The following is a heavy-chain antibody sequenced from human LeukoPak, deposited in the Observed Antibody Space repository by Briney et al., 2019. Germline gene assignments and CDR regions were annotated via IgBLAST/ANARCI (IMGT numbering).Heavy chain of an antibody. Sequence: GGSLRLSCAASGFTFSSYWMHWVRQAPGKGLVWVSRINSDGSSTSYADSVKGRFTISRDNAKNTLYLQMNSLRAEDTAVYYCRSSGWSRPGGYFDYWGQGTLVTVSS. CDR2: INSDGSST. J-gene: IGHJ4*02. CDR1: GFTFSSYW. V-gene: IGHV3-74*01. D-gene: IGHD6-19*01. CDR3: RSSGWSRPGGYFDY.